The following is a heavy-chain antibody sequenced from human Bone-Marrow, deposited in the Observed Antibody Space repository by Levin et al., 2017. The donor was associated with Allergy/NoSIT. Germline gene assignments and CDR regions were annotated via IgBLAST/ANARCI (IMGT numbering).Heavy chain of an antibody. D-gene: IGHD6-19*01. CDR2: INPNSGDT. CDR3: RIAMADESLDH. J-gene: IGHJ4*02. V-gene: IGHV1-2*02. Sequence: PGESLKISCKASGYIFTEYHIHWVRQAPGQGLEWMGWINPNSGDTVYAQKFQDRVTLTRDTSVTTAYLDLSSLESGDTAVYYCRIAMADESLDHWGQGTLVSVSS. CDR1: GYIFTEYH.